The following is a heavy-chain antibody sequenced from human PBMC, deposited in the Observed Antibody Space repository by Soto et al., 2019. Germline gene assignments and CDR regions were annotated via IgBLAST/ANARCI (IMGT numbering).Heavy chain of an antibody. J-gene: IGHJ6*03. CDR1: DWSVSGYY. D-gene: IGHD2-2*01. CDR3: ARGPRVPPRILQNSPGLSNYSYMDV. Sequence: NPSETLSLTCGVYDWSVSGYYWSWIRQPPGRGLEWIGEVNHDGGTYYNPSLKSRVTISVDTSRLLLSLILSSATAADTAIYYCARGPRVPPRILQNSPGLSNYSYMDVWGKGTAVTVSS. V-gene: IGHV4-34*01. CDR2: VNHDGGT.